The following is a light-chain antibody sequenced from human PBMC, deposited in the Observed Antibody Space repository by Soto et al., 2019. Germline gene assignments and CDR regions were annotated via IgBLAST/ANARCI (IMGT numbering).Light chain of an antibody. V-gene: IGKV3-11*01. Sequence: EIVLTQSPATLSLSPGDRATLSCRASQSVRSYLAWYQQKPGQAPRLLIYDASNRAPGIPARFSGSGSGTDFTLTISSLEPEDFAVYYCQQRSDWPSTFGGGTKVQIK. CDR1: QSVRSY. J-gene: IGKJ4*01. CDR2: DAS. CDR3: QQRSDWPST.